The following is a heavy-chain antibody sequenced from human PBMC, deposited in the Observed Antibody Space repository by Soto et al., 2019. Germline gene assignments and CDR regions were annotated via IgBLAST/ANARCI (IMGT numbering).Heavy chain of an antibody. Sequence: QVQLVQSGAEVKKPGASVKVSCKASGYTFTGYYMHWVRQAPGQGLEWTGWINPNSGGTNYAQKFQGWVTMTRDTSISTAYMELSRLRSDDTAVYYCAREVPAATLNYFDYWGQGTLVTVSS. D-gene: IGHD2-2*01. CDR1: GYTFTGYY. J-gene: IGHJ4*02. CDR2: INPNSGGT. V-gene: IGHV1-2*04. CDR3: AREVPAATLNYFDY.